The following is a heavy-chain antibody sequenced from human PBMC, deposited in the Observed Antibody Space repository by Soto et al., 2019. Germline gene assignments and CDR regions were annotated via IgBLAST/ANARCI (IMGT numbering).Heavy chain of an antibody. V-gene: IGHV3-30*18. CDR2: MSYDGNNK. Sequence: QVQLVESGGGVVQPGGSLTLSCAASGFTFSSYGMHWVRQAPGKGLEWVAVMSYDGNNKYYADSVKGRFTVSRDNSRNTPFLQMNSLRVEDTAVYYCAKGFISGGYCANGICYHFDYWGQGTQVTVSS. CDR3: AKGFISGGYCANGICYHFDY. CDR1: GFTFSSYG. J-gene: IGHJ4*02. D-gene: IGHD2-8*01.